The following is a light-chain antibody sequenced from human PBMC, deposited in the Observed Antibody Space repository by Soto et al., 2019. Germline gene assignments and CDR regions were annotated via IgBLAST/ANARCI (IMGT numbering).Light chain of an antibody. Sequence: EIVLTQSPATLCLSPGERATLSCRASQSVSRNLAWYQQKPGQAPRLLIYGASTRATGLPARFSGSGSGTEFTLTISSLQSEDFAVYYCQQYNVWPPWTFGQGTKVDI. J-gene: IGKJ1*01. V-gene: IGKV3-15*01. CDR2: GAS. CDR3: QQYNVWPPWT. CDR1: QSVSRN.